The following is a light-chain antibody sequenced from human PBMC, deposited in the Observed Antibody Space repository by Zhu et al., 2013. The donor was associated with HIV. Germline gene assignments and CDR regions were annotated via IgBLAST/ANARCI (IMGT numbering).Light chain of an antibody. V-gene: IGKV1-13*02. CDR2: DAS. CDR3: QHFSRVPFS. CDR1: QGISSA. Sequence: AIQLTQSPSSLSASVGDRVTITCRASQGISSALAWYQQRPGKAPKLLIYDASSLESGVPSRFSGSGSGTDFTLTISSLQPEDFATYSCQHFSRVPFSFGPGTTVDTK. J-gene: IGKJ3*01.